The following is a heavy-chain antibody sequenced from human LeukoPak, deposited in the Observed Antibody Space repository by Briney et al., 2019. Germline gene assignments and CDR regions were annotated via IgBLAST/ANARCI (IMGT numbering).Heavy chain of an antibody. J-gene: IGHJ6*02. CDR3: AKDGSGWPLDAYYYYGMDV. Sequence: GGSLRLSCAASGFTFSSYSMNWVRQAPGKGLEWVSAISGSGGSTYYADSVKGRFTISRDNSKNTLYLQMNSLRAEDTAVYYCAKDGSGWPLDAYYYYGMDVWGQGTTVTVSS. V-gene: IGHV3-23*01. CDR2: ISGSGGST. CDR1: GFTFSSYS. D-gene: IGHD6-19*01.